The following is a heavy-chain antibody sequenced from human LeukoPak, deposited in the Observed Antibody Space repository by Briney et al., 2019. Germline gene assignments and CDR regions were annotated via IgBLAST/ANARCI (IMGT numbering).Heavy chain of an antibody. CDR3: ARSGYTFGLPDF. J-gene: IGHJ4*02. Sequence: SETLSLTCSVSGASISGYYWNWIRQPPGKELEWIADIYYGGSSNYNSSLKSRVTMSLDTSRNQFSLRLSSVTDADTAVYYCARSGYTFGLPDFWGQGTLVTVSS. CDR1: GASISGYY. CDR2: IYYGGSS. V-gene: IGHV4-59*12. D-gene: IGHD5-18*01.